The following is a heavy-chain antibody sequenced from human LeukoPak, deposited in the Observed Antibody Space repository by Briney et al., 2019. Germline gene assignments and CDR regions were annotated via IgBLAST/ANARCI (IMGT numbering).Heavy chain of an antibody. J-gene: IGHJ5*02. CDR2: INAGNGNT. CDR1: GYTFTGYA. V-gene: IGHV1-3*01. CDR3: ARDRAGTGLSWFDP. Sequence: GASVKVSCKASGYTFTGYAMHWVRQAPGQRLEWMGWINAGNGNTKYSQKFQGRVTITRDTSASTAYMELSSLRSEDTAVYYCARDRAGTGLSWFDPWGQGTLVTVSS. D-gene: IGHD6-19*01.